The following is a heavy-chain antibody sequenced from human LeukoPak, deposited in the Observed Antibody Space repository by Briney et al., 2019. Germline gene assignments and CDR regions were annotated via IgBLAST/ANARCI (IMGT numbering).Heavy chain of an antibody. J-gene: IGHJ4*02. D-gene: IGHD6-13*01. CDR3: ASHSYGSSWHNFDY. V-gene: IGHV4-4*07. CDR2: IYTSGST. Sequence: SETLSLTCTVSGGSISSYYWSWLRQPAGKGLEWIGRIYTSGSTNYNPSLKSRVTMSVDTSKNQFSLKLSSVTAADTAVYYCASHSYGSSWHNFDYWGQGTLVTVSS. CDR1: GGSISSYY.